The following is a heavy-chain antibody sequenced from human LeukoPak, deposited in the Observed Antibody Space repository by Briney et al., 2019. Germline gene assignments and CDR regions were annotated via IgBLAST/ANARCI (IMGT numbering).Heavy chain of an antibody. CDR3: AKGAYPTPRRYYYYGMDV. Sequence: PGGSLRLSCAASGFTFSSYAMSWVRQAPGKGLEWVSAISGSGGSTYYADSVKGRFTISRDNSKNTLYLQMNSLRAEDTAVYYCAKGAYPTPRRYYYYGMDVWGQGTTVTVSS. J-gene: IGHJ6*02. V-gene: IGHV3-23*01. CDR1: GFTFSSYA. CDR2: ISGSGGST.